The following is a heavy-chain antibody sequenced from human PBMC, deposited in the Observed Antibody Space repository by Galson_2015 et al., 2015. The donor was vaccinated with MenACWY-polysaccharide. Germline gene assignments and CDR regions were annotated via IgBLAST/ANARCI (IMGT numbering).Heavy chain of an antibody. J-gene: IGHJ6*02. Sequence: SLRLSCAASGFTFSSYWMSWVRQAPGKGLEWVANIKQDGSEKYYVDSVKGRFTISRDNAKNSLYLQMNSLRAEDTAVYYCARDMGYSYGYYYYGMDVWGQGTTVTVSS. CDR2: IKQDGSEK. CDR3: ARDMGYSYGYYYYGMDV. CDR1: GFTFSSYW. D-gene: IGHD5-18*01. V-gene: IGHV3-7*01.